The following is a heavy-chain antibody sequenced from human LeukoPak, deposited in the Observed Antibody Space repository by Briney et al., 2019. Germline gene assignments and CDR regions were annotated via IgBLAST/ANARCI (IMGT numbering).Heavy chain of an antibody. V-gene: IGHV4-59*01. Sequence: SETLSLTCTVSGGSISSYYWSWIRQPPGKGLEWIGYIYYSGSTNYNPSLKSRVTISVDTSKNQFSLNLKSVTAADTAVYYCARGKGYFDYRGQGTLATVSS. CDR1: GGSISSYY. CDR3: ARGKGYFDY. J-gene: IGHJ4*02. CDR2: IYYSGST.